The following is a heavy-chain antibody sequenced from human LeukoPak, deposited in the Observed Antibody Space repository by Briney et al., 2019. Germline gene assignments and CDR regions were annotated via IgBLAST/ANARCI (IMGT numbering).Heavy chain of an antibody. V-gene: IGHV1-24*01. Sequence: ASAKVSRKVSGYTLTELSMHWVRQAPGKGLEWMGGFDPEDGETIYAQKFQGRVTMTEDTSTDTAYMELSSLRSEDTAVYYCATVYGNPGGAFDIWGQGTMVTVSS. J-gene: IGHJ3*02. D-gene: IGHD1-14*01. CDR2: FDPEDGET. CDR1: GYTLTELS. CDR3: ATVYGNPGGAFDI.